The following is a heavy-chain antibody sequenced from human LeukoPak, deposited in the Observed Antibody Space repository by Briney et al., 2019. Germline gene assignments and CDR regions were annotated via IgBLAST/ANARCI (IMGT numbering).Heavy chain of an antibody. CDR1: GFTFSSYD. CDR3: ARGGELGFDP. Sequence: QSGGSLRLSCAASGFTFSSYDMHWVRQGIGKGLEWVSAIATPGDTFYSGSVKGRFTISRENAKKSLYLQMNSLRAGDTAVYYCARGGELGFDPWGQGTLVTVSS. CDR2: IATPGDT. J-gene: IGHJ5*02. V-gene: IGHV3-13*01. D-gene: IGHD1-7*01.